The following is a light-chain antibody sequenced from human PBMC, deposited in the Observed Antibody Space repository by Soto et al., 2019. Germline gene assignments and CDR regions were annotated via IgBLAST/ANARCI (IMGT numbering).Light chain of an antibody. J-gene: IGKJ5*01. V-gene: IGKV3-11*01. CDR1: RSVGNN. CDR2: AAS. CDR3: QQRSNWIT. Sequence: EIVLTQSTATLSLSPGERATLSCRASRSVGNNLAWYQKKPGQAPGLLIYAASTRATGIPARFTGIGSGTYFTLTISSFAPEDFAVYYCQQRSNWITFGQGTRLEIK.